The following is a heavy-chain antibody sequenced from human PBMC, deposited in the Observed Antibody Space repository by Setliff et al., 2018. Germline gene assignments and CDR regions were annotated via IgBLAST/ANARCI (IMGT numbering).Heavy chain of an antibody. J-gene: IGHJ4*02. V-gene: IGHV4-30-2*01. D-gene: IGHD1-26*01. Sequence: SETLSLTCAVSGGSISSGGYSWSWIRQPPGKGLEWIGYIYHSGSTYYNPSLKSRVTISVDRSKNQFSLKLSSVTAADTAVYYCASGHTKNYYGGDFFDFWGQGSLVTVSS. CDR3: ASGHTKNYYGGDFFDF. CDR1: GGSISSGGYS. CDR2: IYHSGST.